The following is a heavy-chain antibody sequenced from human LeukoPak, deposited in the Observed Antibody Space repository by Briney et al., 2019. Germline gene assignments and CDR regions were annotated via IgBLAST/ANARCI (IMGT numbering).Heavy chain of an antibody. CDR2: ISSSSSYI. CDR1: GFTFSSYS. D-gene: IGHD6-13*01. J-gene: IGHJ6*02. V-gene: IGHV3-21*01. Sequence: PGGSLRLSCAASGFTFSSYSMNWVRQAPGKGLEWVSSISSSSSYIYYADSVKGRFTISRDNAKNSLYLQMNSLRAEDTAVYCCARGIAAAGTYYYGMDVWGQGTTVTVSS. CDR3: ARGIAAAGTYYYGMDV.